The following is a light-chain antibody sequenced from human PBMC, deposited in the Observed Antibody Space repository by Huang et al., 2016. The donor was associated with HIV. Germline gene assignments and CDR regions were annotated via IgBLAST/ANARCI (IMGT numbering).Light chain of an antibody. CDR2: GAS. V-gene: IGKV3-15*01. Sequence: EIVMTQSPDTLSVSPGEGATLSCRASQSINGNLAWYQQTPGQAPSLLIYGASTRATGVPARFSGSGSGAVFTLPISSLQSEDFAFYYCQQYNDWPRTFGQGTRLEIK. CDR1: QSINGN. CDR3: QQYNDWPRT. J-gene: IGKJ2*01.